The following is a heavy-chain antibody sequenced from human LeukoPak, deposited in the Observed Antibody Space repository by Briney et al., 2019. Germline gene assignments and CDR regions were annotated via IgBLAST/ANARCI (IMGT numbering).Heavy chain of an antibody. J-gene: IGHJ4*02. Sequence: SETLSLTCTVSGNSISTSSYYWGWIRQPPGKGLEWIGSISYSGGTYYNPSLKSRVTISVDTSKNQFSLKLSSVTAADTAVYYCASDIGNYDFDYWGQGTLVTVSS. V-gene: IGHV4-39*07. D-gene: IGHD1-7*01. CDR2: ISYSGGT. CDR3: ASDIGNYDFDY. CDR1: GNSISTSSYY.